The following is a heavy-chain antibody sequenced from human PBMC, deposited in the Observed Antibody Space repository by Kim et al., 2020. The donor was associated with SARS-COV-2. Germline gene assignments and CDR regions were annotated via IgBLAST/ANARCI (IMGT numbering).Heavy chain of an antibody. CDR1: GFTFSNAW. Sequence: GGSLRLSCAASGFTFSNAWMSWVRQAPGKGLEWVGRIKSKTDGGTTDYAAPVKGRFTISRDDSKNTLYLQMNSLKTEDTAVYYCTTDGSGSYLDAFDIWGQETMVTVSS. D-gene: IGHD1-26*01. V-gene: IGHV3-15*01. CDR2: IKSKTDGGTT. J-gene: IGHJ3*02. CDR3: TTDGSGSYLDAFDI.